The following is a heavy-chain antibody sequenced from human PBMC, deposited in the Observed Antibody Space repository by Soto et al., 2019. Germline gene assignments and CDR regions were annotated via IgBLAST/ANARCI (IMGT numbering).Heavy chain of an antibody. Sequence: QVQLVQSGAEVKKPGASVKVSCKTSGYTFNNYGISWVRQAPGQGLEWMGWISDYNGNTKYPQKFQGRVTITKDISTKTVYMEMPSLRSDDTAVYYCARDGYYGSGSYGMDVWGRGTTVSVSS. CDR3: ARDGYYGSGSYGMDV. CDR1: GYTFNNYG. V-gene: IGHV1-18*01. D-gene: IGHD3-10*01. CDR2: ISDYNGNT. J-gene: IGHJ6*02.